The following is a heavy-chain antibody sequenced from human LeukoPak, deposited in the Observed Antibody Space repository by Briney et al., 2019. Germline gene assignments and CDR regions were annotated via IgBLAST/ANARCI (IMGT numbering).Heavy chain of an antibody. J-gene: IGHJ4*02. Sequence: ASVKVSCKASGGTFSSYAISWVRQAPGQGLEWMGGIISIFGTANYAQKFQGRVTITADESTSTAYMELSSLRSEDTAVYYCARGPLGYSGYRDLDYWGQGTLVTVSS. CDR3: ARGPLGYSGYRDLDY. D-gene: IGHD5-12*01. CDR1: GGTFSSYA. CDR2: IISIFGTA. V-gene: IGHV1-69*13.